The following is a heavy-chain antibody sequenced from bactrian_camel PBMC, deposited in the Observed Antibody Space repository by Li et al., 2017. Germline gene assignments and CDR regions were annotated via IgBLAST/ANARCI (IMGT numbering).Heavy chain of an antibody. J-gene: IGHJ6*01. CDR3: AMARADSWCYGWAGPHIFAY. D-gene: IGHD3*01. Sequence: HVQLVESGGGSVQPGGSLRLSCTASPYNPRSCVGWFRQAPGKERESVAAIDTTGKNTYYADSVKGRFAISKDKSKENNNLSLYLQMNDLKPDDTAVYYCAMARADSWCYGWAGPHIFAYWGQGTQVTVS. V-gene: IGHV3S1*01. CDR2: IDTTGKNT. CDR1: PYNPRSCV.